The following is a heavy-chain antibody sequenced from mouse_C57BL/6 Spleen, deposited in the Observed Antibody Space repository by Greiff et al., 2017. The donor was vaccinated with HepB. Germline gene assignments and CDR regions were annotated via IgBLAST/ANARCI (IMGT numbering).Heavy chain of an antibody. CDR1: GYTFTSYW. V-gene: IGHV1-55*01. CDR3: ARWPYGYDGDAMDY. CDR2: IYPGSGST. J-gene: IGHJ4*01. Sequence: VQLQQSGAELVKPGASVKMSCKASGYTFTSYWITWVKQRPGQGLEWIGDIYPGSGSTNYNEKFKSKATLTVDTSSSTAYMPLSSLTSEASAVYYCARWPYGYDGDAMDYWGQGTSVTVAS. D-gene: IGHD2-2*01.